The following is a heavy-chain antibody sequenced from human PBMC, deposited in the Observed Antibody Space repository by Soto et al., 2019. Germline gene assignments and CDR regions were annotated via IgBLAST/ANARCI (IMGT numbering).Heavy chain of an antibody. CDR1: GGPFSSYV. Sequence: QVQLVQSGAEVKKPGSSVKVSCKASGGPFSSYVLTWVRQAPGQGLEWMGRIIPMFGITDFALKFQGRVTITADKATTTAYMELSSLRSEDTAIYYCARDRALNNAAVGMAYWGQGTLVTVSS. D-gene: IGHD6-13*01. V-gene: IGHV1-69*04. CDR2: IIPMFGIT. J-gene: IGHJ4*02. CDR3: ARDRALNNAAVGMAY.